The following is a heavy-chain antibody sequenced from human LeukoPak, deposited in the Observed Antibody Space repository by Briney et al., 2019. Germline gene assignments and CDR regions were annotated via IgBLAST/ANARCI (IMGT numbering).Heavy chain of an antibody. CDR3: ARRVRGTIFGGNPGLYYYYYYMDV. CDR2: IYYSGST. Sequence: RTSETLSLTCTVSGGSISSHYWSWIRQPPGKGLEWIGYIYYSGSTNYNPSLKSRVTISVDTSKNQFSLKLSSVTAADTAVYYCARRVRGTIFGGNPGLYYYYYYMDVWGKGTTVTVSS. CDR1: GGSISSHY. J-gene: IGHJ6*03. D-gene: IGHD3-3*01. V-gene: IGHV4-59*08.